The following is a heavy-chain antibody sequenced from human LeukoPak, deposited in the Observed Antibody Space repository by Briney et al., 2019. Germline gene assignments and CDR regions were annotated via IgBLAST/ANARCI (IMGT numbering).Heavy chain of an antibody. CDR3: ARGLGARDY. J-gene: IGHJ4*02. CDR2: INHSGST. Sequence: PSETLSLTCAVYGGSFSGYHWSWIRQPPGKGLEWTGEINHSGSTNYNPSLKSRVTISVDTSKNQFSLKLSSVTAADTAVYYCARGLGARDYWGQGTLVTVSS. V-gene: IGHV4-34*01. CDR1: GGSFSGYH. D-gene: IGHD1-26*01.